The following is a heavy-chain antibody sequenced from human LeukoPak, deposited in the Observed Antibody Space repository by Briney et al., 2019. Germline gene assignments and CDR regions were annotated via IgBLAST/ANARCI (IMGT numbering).Heavy chain of an antibody. D-gene: IGHD3-9*01. V-gene: IGHV3-53*01. CDR3: ARTGYANNWFDP. CDR1: GFTVSSNH. J-gene: IGHJ5*02. Sequence: GGSLRLSCVASGFTVSSNHMSWVRQAPGKGLEWVSVIYSGGSTYYADSVKGRFTISRDNSKNTLYLQTNSLRAEDTAVYYCARTGYANNWFDPWGQGTLVTVSS. CDR2: IYSGGST.